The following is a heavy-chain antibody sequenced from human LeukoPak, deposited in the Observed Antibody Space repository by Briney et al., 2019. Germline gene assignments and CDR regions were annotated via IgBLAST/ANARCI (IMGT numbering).Heavy chain of an antibody. CDR1: GFTFSSYE. CDR2: ISSSGSTI. V-gene: IGHV3-48*03. Sequence: PGGSLRLSCAASGFTFSSYEMNWVRQAPGKGLEWVSYISSSGSTIYYADSVKGRFTISRDNAKNSLYLQMNSLRAEDTAVYYCARGVRGGSYYYYYYMDVWGKGTTVTVSS. CDR3: ARGVRGGSYYYYYYMDV. D-gene: IGHD3-10*01. J-gene: IGHJ6*03.